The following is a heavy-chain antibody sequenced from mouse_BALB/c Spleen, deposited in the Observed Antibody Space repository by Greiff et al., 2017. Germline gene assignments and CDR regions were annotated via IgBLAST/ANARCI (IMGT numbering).Heavy chain of an antibody. CDR3: ARIAYYGNYDAMDY. Sequence: VQLQQSAAELARPGASVKMSCKASGYTFTSYTMHWVKQRPGQGLEWIGYINPSSGYTEYNQKFKDKTTLTADKSSSTAYMQLSSLTSEDSAVYYCARIAYYGNYDAMDYWGQGTSVTVSS. CDR1: GYTFTSYT. J-gene: IGHJ4*01. CDR2: INPSSGYT. V-gene: IGHV1-4*02. D-gene: IGHD2-10*01.